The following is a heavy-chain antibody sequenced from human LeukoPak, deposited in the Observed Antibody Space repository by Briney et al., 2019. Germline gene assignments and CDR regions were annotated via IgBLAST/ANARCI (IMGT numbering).Heavy chain of an antibody. CDR2: IIPIFDTT. Sequence: ASVKVSCKASGGTFTTYDIIGVRQAPGQGLEWMGGIIPIFDTTNYAQKFQGRVTITADESTSTAYMELSGLRSEDTAVYYCARGLDTGIVRDAFDIWGQGSMVTVSS. CDR3: ARGLDTGIVRDAFDI. CDR1: GGTFTTYD. D-gene: IGHD1-26*01. J-gene: IGHJ3*02. V-gene: IGHV1-69*13.